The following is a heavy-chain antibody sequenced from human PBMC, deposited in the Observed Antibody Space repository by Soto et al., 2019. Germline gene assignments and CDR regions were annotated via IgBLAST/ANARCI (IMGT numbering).Heavy chain of an antibody. CDR1: GFTFSNYA. J-gene: IGHJ4*02. CDR2: ISGSGTTT. D-gene: IGHD6-25*01. Sequence: EVQLLESGGGLVQPGGSLRLSCAASGFTFSNYAMGWVRQAPGEGLEWVSAISGSGTTTYTADSVKGRFTISRDNSENTLYLHTNSLRAEDTAIYYCTKFFVETGDSSGWPWSFHCWGLGTLVTVSS. CDR3: TKFFVETGDSSGWPWSFHC. V-gene: IGHV3-23*01.